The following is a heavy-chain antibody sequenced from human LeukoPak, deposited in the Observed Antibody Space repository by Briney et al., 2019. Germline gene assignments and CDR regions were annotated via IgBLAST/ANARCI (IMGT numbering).Heavy chain of an antibody. CDR2: IYHSGST. CDR1: GYSISSGYY. Sequence: SETLSLTCTVSGYSISSGYYWGWIRQPPGKGLEWIGSIYHSGSTYYNPSLKSRVTISVDTSKNQFSLKLRSVTAADKAVYYCARQPAAFDIWGQGTMVTVSS. J-gene: IGHJ3*02. CDR3: ARQPAAFDI. V-gene: IGHV4-38-2*02.